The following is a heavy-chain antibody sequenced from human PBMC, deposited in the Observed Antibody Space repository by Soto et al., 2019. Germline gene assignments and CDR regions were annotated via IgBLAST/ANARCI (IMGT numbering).Heavy chain of an antibody. J-gene: IGHJ4*02. CDR3: ASGIIEYSSGWYNSVDY. CDR2: IIPIFGTA. CDR1: GGTFSSYA. Sequence: SVKVSCKASGGTFSSYAISWVRQAPGQGLEWMGGIIPIFGTANYAQKFQGRVTITADESTSTAYMELSSLRSEDTAVYYCASGIIEYSSGWYNSVDYWGQGTLVTVSS. D-gene: IGHD6-19*01. V-gene: IGHV1-69*13.